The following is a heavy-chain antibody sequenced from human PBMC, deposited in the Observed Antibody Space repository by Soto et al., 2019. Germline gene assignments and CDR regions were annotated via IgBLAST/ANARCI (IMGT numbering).Heavy chain of an antibody. Sequence: PGGSLRLSCAASGFTVSSNYMSWVRQAPGKGPEWVSGIYRGDGTYYADSVKGRFTISRDKSKNTLYLQMNSLRAEDTAVYYCAMGAENYDILTGYSEGTLDYWGQGTLVTVSS. CDR1: GFTVSSNY. D-gene: IGHD3-9*01. V-gene: IGHV3-66*01. CDR3: AMGAENYDILTGYSEGTLDY. J-gene: IGHJ4*02. CDR2: IYRGDGT.